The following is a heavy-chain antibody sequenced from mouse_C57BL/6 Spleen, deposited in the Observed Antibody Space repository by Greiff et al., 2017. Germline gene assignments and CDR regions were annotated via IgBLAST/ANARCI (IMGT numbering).Heavy chain of an antibody. CDR1: GFNIKNTY. CDR3: ARDSNSWGNYAMDY. V-gene: IGHV14-3*01. J-gene: IGHJ4*01. D-gene: IGHD2-5*01. CDR2: IDPANGTT. Sequence: EVQLVESVAELVRPGASVKLSCTASGFNIKNTYMHWVKQRPEQGLEWIGRIDPANGTTKYAPKFQGKATITADTASNTAYLQLSILTSEDTAIYYCARDSNSWGNYAMDYWGQGTSVTVSS.